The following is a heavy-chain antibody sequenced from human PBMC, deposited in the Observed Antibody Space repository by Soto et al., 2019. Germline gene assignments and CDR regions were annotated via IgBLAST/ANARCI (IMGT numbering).Heavy chain of an antibody. J-gene: IGHJ4*02. V-gene: IGHV3-30-3*01. CDR1: GFTFSRFS. CDR3: VIDGPNGPNDADY. CDR2: VSYDGSTT. Sequence: QVQLVDSGGGVVQPGRSLRLSCVASGFTFSRFSMHWARQAPGKGLEWVAVVSYDGSTTYYVDSVRGRFTVSRDISGNTLSLEMTSLRPVVTAVYYCVIDGPNGPNDADYWGQGTPVTVSS. D-gene: IGHD1-1*01.